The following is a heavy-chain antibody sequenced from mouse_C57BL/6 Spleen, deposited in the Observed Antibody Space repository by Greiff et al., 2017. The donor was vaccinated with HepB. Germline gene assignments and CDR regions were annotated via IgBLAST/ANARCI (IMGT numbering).Heavy chain of an antibody. Sequence: EVKVVESGGGLVQPGGSLSLSCAASGFTFTDYYMSWVRQPPGKALEWLGFIRNKANGYTTEYSASVKGRFTISRDNSQSILYLQMNALRAEDSATYYCARDYDGGAAYWGQGTLVTVSA. CDR3: ARDYDGGAAY. V-gene: IGHV7-3*01. D-gene: IGHD2-4*01. J-gene: IGHJ3*01. CDR2: IRNKANGYTT. CDR1: GFTFTDYY.